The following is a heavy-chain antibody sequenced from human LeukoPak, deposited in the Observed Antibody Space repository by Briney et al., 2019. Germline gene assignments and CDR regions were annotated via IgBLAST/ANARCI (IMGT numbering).Heavy chain of an antibody. V-gene: IGHV1-18*01. Sequence: ASVKVSCKASGYTFTSYGISWVRQAPGQGLEWMGWISAYNGNTNYAQKFQGRVTITADESTSTAYMELSSLRSEDTAVYYCAGGYSSPHSWGQGTLVTVSS. J-gene: IGHJ4*02. CDR1: GYTFTSYG. CDR3: AGGYSSPHS. CDR2: ISAYNGNT. D-gene: IGHD6-13*01.